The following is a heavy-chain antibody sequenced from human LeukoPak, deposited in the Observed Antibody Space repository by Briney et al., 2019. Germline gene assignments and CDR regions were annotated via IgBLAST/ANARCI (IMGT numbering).Heavy chain of an antibody. CDR3: ARSVWNYYDY. Sequence: PSETLSLTCAVYGGSFSGYYWSWIRQPPGKGLEWIGEINHSGSTNYNPSLKSRVTISVDTSKNQFSLKLSSVTAADTAVYYCARSVWNYYDYWGQGTLVTVSS. D-gene: IGHD1-1*01. CDR2: INHSGST. V-gene: IGHV4-34*01. J-gene: IGHJ4*02. CDR1: GGSFSGYY.